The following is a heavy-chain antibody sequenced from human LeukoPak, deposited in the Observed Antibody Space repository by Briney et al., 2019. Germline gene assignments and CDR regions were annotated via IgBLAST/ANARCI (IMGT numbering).Heavy chain of an antibody. Sequence: KSSETLSLTCAVYGGSFSGYYWSWIRQPPGKGLEWIGEISHSGSTNYNPSLKSRVTISVDTSKNQFSLKLSSVTAADTAVYYCARVYGRFYYYYMDVWGKGTTVTISS. J-gene: IGHJ6*03. CDR3: ARVYGRFYYYYMDV. CDR1: GGSFSGYY. D-gene: IGHD4-17*01. V-gene: IGHV4-34*01. CDR2: ISHSGST.